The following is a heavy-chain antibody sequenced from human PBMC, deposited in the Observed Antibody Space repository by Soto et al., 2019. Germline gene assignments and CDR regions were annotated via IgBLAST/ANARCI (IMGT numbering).Heavy chain of an antibody. V-gene: IGHV3-30-3*01. D-gene: IGHD2-21*02. CDR2: ISYDGGNK. J-gene: IGHJ4*02. Sequence: QVQLVESGGGVVQPGRSLRLSCAASGFPFSHYAMHWVRQAPGKGLEWVAVISYDGGNKLYADSVRGRFTVSRDNSNTLYLQMNSLTTEDTAVYYCAREWAVVTIFDYWGQGALVTVSS. CDR3: AREWAVVTIFDY. CDR1: GFPFSHYA.